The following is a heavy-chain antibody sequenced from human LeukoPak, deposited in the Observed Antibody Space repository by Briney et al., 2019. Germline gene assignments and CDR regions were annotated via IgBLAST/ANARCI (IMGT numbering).Heavy chain of an antibody. Sequence: PSETLSLTCAVYGGSFSGYYWSWIRQTPGKGLEWIGEINHSGSTNYNPSLKSRVTISADTSTNQFSLQLTSVTAADTAVYYCARLRSGGSSLGLAYWGQGTLVTVSS. CDR3: ARLRSGGSSLGLAY. D-gene: IGHD2-15*01. CDR2: INHSGST. V-gene: IGHV4-34*01. J-gene: IGHJ4*02. CDR1: GGSFSGYY.